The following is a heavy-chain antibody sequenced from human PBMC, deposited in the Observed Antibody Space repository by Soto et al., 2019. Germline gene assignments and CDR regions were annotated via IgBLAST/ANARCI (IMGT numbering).Heavy chain of an antibody. V-gene: IGHV4-31*03. CDR3: ARFAREENPKVGSWYYFDY. Sequence: ASETLSLTCTASGGSLRRGGFFWGWGPQHPGKGLEWIGNIYYSGRTYYNPSLKSRVTISVDTSKNQFSLKLSSVTAADTAVYYCARFAREENPKVGSWYYFDYWGQGTRVTVSS. CDR2: IYYSGRT. CDR1: GGSLRRGGFF. J-gene: IGHJ4*02. D-gene: IGHD6-13*01.